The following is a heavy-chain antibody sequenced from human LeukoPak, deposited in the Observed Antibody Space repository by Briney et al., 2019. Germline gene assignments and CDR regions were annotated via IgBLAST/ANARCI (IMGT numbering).Heavy chain of an antibody. CDR1: GGSLSGYY. D-gene: IGHD4-23*01. CDR2: MHYTGAT. J-gene: IGHJ2*01. CDR3: ARGVTLYYYFDL. Sequence: PSETLSLTCAVYGGSLSGYYWSWFRQPPGKGLEWIGEMHYTGATNYSPSLKSRVTISAGTSKNQFSLKVNSVTGADTAVYYCARGVTLYYYFDLWGRGTLVTVSS. V-gene: IGHV4-34*01.